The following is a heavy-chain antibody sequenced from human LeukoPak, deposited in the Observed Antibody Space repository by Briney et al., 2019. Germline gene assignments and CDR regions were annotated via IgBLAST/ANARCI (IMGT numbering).Heavy chain of an antibody. CDR2: ISYDGSNK. J-gene: IGHJ4*02. V-gene: IGHV3-30*18. Sequence: GGSLRLSCAASGFTFSSYGMHWVRQAPGKGLEWVAVISYDGSNKYYAASVKGRFTISRDNSKNTLYLQMNSLRAEDTAVYYCAKGAFPRGCLDYWGQGTLVTVSS. CDR3: AKGAFPRGCLDY. CDR1: GFTFSSYG. D-gene: IGHD3-10*01.